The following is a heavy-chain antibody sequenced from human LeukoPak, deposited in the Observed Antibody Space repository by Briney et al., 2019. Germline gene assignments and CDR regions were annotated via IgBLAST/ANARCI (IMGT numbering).Heavy chain of an antibody. D-gene: IGHD6-19*01. V-gene: IGHV4-59*01. Sequence: SETLSLTCTVSAGSFSSFYWTWIRQPPGKRLEWIGYVSKSESTNYNPSLKSRVTISLDTSKNQFSLKLSSVSAADTAVYYCAKGTSSGWYYFDYWGQGTLVTVSS. CDR1: AGSFSSFY. CDR3: AKGTSSGWYYFDY. CDR2: VSKSEST. J-gene: IGHJ4*02.